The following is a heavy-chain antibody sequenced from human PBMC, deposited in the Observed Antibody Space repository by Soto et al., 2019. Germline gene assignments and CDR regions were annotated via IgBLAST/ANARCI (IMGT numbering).Heavy chain of an antibody. CDR2: ISGSGGST. J-gene: IGHJ4*02. CDR3: AKDSRFLEWLLQAFDY. Sequence: GGSLRLSCAASGFTFSSYAMSWVRQAPGKGLEWVSAISGSGGSTYYADSVKGRFTISRDNSKNTLYLQMNSLRAEDTAVYYCAKDSRFLEWLLQAFDYWGQGTLVTVSS. D-gene: IGHD3-3*01. V-gene: IGHV3-23*01. CDR1: GFTFSSYA.